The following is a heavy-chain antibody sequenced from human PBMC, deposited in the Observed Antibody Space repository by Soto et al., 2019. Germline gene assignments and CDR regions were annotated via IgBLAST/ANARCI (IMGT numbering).Heavy chain of an antibody. V-gene: IGHV4-39*01. CDR2: IFHTGAT. CDR3: ARRRIVPTTNFDY. D-gene: IGHD1-26*01. CDR1: GDSISSSSFY. Sequence: SETLFLTCTVSGDSISSSSFYWGWIRQPPGKGLEWIGHIFHTGATYQNPTLKSRHRMSVDTSKNQFSLNLSSVTATDTAVYYCARRRIVPTTNFDYWGQGTLVTVSS. J-gene: IGHJ4*02.